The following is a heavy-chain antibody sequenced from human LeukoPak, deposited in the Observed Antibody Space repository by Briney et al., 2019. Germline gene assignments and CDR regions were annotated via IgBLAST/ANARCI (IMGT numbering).Heavy chain of an antibody. D-gene: IGHD3-22*01. CDR1: GYRFSSYW. CDR3: ARPYYYDSSGYAFDI. J-gene: IGHJ3*02. Sequence: GESLKISCKGSGYRFSSYWIAWVRPMPGKGLEWGGIIFPGDSDARYSPSFQGQVTISADKSISAAYLQWSSLKASDTAMYYCARPYYYDSSGYAFDIWGQGTTVTVSS. V-gene: IGHV5-51*01. CDR2: IFPGDSDA.